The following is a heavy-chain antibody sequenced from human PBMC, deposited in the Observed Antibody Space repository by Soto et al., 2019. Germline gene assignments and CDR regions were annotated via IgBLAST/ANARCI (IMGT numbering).Heavy chain of an antibody. J-gene: IGHJ1*01. CDR3: AKEPSADLCGGDCYFQH. Sequence: GGSLRLSCAASGFTFSSYAMSWVRQAPGKGLEWVSAISGSGGSTYYADSVKGRFTISRDNSKNTLYLQMNSLRAEDTAVYYCAKEPSADLCGGDCYFQHWGQGTLVTVSS. CDR2: ISGSGGST. V-gene: IGHV3-23*01. CDR1: GFTFSSYA. D-gene: IGHD2-21*02.